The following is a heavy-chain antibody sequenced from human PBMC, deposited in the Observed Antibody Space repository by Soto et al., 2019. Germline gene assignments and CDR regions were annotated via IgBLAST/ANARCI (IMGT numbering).Heavy chain of an antibody. Sequence: SVKVSCKASGYTFTSYGISWVRQAPGQGLEWMGWISAYNGNTNYAQKLQGRVTMTTDTSTSTAYMELRSLRSDDTAVYYCTRAGYYDILTGSSIYYYDMDSRGHGIPITVS. CDR3: TRAGYYDILTGSSIYYYDMDS. J-gene: IGHJ6*02. V-gene: IGHV1-18*01. CDR1: GYTFTSYG. CDR2: ISAYNGNT. D-gene: IGHD3-9*01.